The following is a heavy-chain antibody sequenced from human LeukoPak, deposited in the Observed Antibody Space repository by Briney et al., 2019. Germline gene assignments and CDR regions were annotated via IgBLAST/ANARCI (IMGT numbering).Heavy chain of an antibody. CDR1: GFTFSSYT. Sequence: GGSLRLSCAASGFTFSSYTMNWVRQAPGKGLEWVSSISSSGTYINYADSVKGRFTISRDNAKNSLYLQMNSLRAEDTAVYYCAELGITMIGGVWGKGTTVTISS. D-gene: IGHD3-10*02. J-gene: IGHJ6*04. CDR3: AELGITMIGGV. CDR2: ISSSGTYI. V-gene: IGHV3-21*01.